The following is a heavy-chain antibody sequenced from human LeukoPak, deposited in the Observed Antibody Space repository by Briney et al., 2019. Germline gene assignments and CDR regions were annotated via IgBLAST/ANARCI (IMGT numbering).Heavy chain of an antibody. CDR2: ISGDAADI. V-gene: IGHV3-23*01. CDR1: GFTFRNYG. J-gene: IGHJ4*02. Sequence: GGSLRLSCAASGFTFRNYGMSWVRQAPGKGLEWVSAISGDAADIFYADSAKGRFTISRDNSKNTLYLQLNSLRAEDTAVYYCARDGRNWGQGTLVTVSS. D-gene: IGHD1-14*01. CDR3: ARDGRN.